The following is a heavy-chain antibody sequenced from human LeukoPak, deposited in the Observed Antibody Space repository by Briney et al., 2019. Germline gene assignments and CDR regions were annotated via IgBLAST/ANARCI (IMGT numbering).Heavy chain of an antibody. V-gene: IGHV3-21*01. D-gene: IGHD1-26*01. CDR1: GFTFSDYS. CDR3: AVGATKLGAFDI. Sequence: GGSLRLSCAASGFTFSDYSMNWVRQAPGKGLEWVSSISSSSSYIYYADSLKGRFTISRDNAKNSLYLQMNSLRAEDTAVYYCAVGATKLGAFDIWGQGTMVTVSS. J-gene: IGHJ3*02. CDR2: ISSSSSYI.